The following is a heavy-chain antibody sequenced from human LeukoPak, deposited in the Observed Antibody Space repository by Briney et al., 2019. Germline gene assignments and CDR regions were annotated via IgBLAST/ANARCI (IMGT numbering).Heavy chain of an antibody. Sequence: QAGGSLRLSCAASGFTFSSHDMHWVRQAAGKGLEWVSGFIPAGDRYYAESVKGRFTISRENAKSSSYLEMNSLRVGDTAVYYCVRGGVWGLSSNWLEAWGQGTLVVVS. D-gene: IGHD7-27*01. CDR3: VRGGVWGLSSNWLEA. V-gene: IGHV3-13*04. CDR2: FIPAGDR. CDR1: GFTFSSHD. J-gene: IGHJ5*02.